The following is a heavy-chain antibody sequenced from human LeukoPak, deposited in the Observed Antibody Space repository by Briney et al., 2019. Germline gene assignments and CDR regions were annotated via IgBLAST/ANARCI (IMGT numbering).Heavy chain of an antibody. CDR2: VIPTLGIA. V-gene: IGHV1-69*04. J-gene: IGHJ5*01. Sequence: SVKVSCKASGYTFTSYDINWVRQAPGQGLEWMGRVIPTLGIALYAQRFKGRVTITADKSTNTAYMELSSLTFEDTAVYFCARDLVCTVNCKDSWGQGTLVTVSS. D-gene: IGHD3/OR15-3a*01. CDR1: GYTFTSYD. CDR3: ARDLVCTVNCKDS.